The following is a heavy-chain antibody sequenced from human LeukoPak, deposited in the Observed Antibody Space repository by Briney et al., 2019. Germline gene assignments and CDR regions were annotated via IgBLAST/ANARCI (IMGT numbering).Heavy chain of an antibody. CDR3: AKSIVPMTTVTANWFDP. J-gene: IGHJ5*02. V-gene: IGHV3-23*01. D-gene: IGHD4-17*01. Sequence: GGSLRLSCAASGFTFSSYAMSWVRQAPGKGLEWVSAISGSGGSTYYADSVKGRFTISRDNSKNTLYLQMNSLRAEDTAVYYCAKSIVPMTTVTANWFDPWGQGTPVTVSS. CDR1: GFTFSSYA. CDR2: ISGSGGST.